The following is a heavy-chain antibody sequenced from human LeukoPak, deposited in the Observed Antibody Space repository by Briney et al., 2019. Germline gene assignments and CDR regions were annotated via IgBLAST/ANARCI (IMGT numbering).Heavy chain of an antibody. D-gene: IGHD3-22*01. CDR1: GFTFSSYA. CDR3: ARAYYYDSSGYYGYYYYMDV. J-gene: IGHJ6*03. CDR2: ISNSDGNT. Sequence: QPGGSLRLSCAASGFTFSSYAMSWVRQAPGKGLEWVSTISNSDGNTYYADSVKGRFTISRDNAKNSLYLQMNSLRAEDTAVYYCARAYYYDSSGYYGYYYYMDVWGKGTTVTISS. V-gene: IGHV3-23*01.